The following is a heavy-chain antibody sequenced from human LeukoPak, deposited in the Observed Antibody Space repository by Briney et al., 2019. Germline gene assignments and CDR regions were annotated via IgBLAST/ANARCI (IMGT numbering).Heavy chain of an antibody. Sequence: PSETLSLTCTVSGGSISSSSYYWGWIRQPPGKGLEWIGYIYYSGSTYYNPSLKSRLTISVDTSKNQFSLKLSSVTAADTAVYYCARGRIAVAASDFDYWGQGTLVTVSS. CDR2: IYYSGST. D-gene: IGHD6-19*01. CDR1: GGSISSSSYY. CDR3: ARGRIAVAASDFDY. V-gene: IGHV4-30-4*08. J-gene: IGHJ4*02.